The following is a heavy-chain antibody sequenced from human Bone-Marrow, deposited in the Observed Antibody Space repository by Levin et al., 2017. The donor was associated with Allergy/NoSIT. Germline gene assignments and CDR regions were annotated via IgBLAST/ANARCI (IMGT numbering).Heavy chain of an antibody. CDR1: GFRFRSYS. D-gene: IGHD1-26*01. Sequence: SLRLSCAASGFRFRSYSMSWVRQAPGKGLEWVSAITASGIYTNYADSMKGRFTISRDNSKNMLSLQMDSLTADDTAIYYCAKRSASESGYFDLWGRGTLVTVSS. CDR2: ITASGIYT. J-gene: IGHJ2*01. CDR3: AKRSASESGYFDL. V-gene: IGHV3-23*01.